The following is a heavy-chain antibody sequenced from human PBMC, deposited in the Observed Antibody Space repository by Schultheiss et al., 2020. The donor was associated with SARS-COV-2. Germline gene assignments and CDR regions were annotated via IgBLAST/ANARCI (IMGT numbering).Heavy chain of an antibody. CDR2: IYHSGST. V-gene: IGHV4-4*02. D-gene: IGHD5-18*01. Sequence: SETLSLTCAVSGGSISSSNWWSWVRQPPGKGLEWIGYIYHSGSTYYNPSLKSRVTISVDKSKNQFSLNVSSVTAADTAVYYCAGGGYSYGYTLFAWGQGTLVTVSS. CDR3: AGGGYSYGYTLFA. J-gene: IGHJ5*02. CDR1: GGSISSSNW.